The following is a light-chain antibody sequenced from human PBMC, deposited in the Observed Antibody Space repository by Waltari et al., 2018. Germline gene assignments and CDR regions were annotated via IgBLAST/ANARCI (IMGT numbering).Light chain of an antibody. CDR1: TSHVGRYIL. Sequence: QSALTQPASVSDTPGQSNTISCSGTTSHVGRYILASWYQQHPGEAPKLLICDVFKRPPGTSSRFSGAKSGSTASLTISGLQPEDEADYYCCSYAGRGTYVFGSGTKVTVL. V-gene: IGLV2-23*02. CDR2: DVF. CDR3: CSYAGRGTYV. J-gene: IGLJ1*01.